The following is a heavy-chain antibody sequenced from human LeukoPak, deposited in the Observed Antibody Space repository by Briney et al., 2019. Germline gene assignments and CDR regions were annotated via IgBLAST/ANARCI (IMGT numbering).Heavy chain of an antibody. CDR3: ARGNPVDSSGYRYDAFDI. CDR1: GYTFTSYD. CDR2: MNPNSGNT. J-gene: IGHJ3*02. D-gene: IGHD3-22*01. V-gene: IGHV1-8*01. Sequence: ASVKVSCKASGYTFTSYDINWVRQATGQGLEWMGWMNPNSGNTGCAQRFQGRVTMTRNTSISTAYMELSSLRSEDTAVYYCARGNPVDSSGYRYDAFDIWGQGTMVTVSS.